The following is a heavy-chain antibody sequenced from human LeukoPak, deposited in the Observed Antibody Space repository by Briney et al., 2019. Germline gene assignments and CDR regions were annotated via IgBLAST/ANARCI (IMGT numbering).Heavy chain of an antibody. J-gene: IGHJ3*02. CDR1: GGSISSYY. CDR3: ARGRPSYYDSSRDAFDI. CDR2: IYTSGST. V-gene: IGHV4-4*07. Sequence: SETLSLTCTVSGGSISSYYWSWIRQPAGKGLEWTGRIYTSGSTNYNPCLKSRVTMSVDTSKNQFSLKLSSVTAADTAVYYCARGRPSYYDSSRDAFDIWGQGTMVTVSS. D-gene: IGHD3-22*01.